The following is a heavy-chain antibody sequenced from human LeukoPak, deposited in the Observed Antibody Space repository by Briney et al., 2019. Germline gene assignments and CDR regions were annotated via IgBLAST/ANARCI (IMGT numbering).Heavy chain of an antibody. CDR1: GFTFSNAW. J-gene: IGHJ4*02. Sequence: GGSLRLSCAASGFTFSNAWMSWVRQAPGKGLEWVSAISGSGYSTYYTDSVKGRFTISRDNSKNTLFLEMNSLRVEDTAVYYCARGGGDGNPHDYWGQGTLVTVSS. D-gene: IGHD3-16*01. V-gene: IGHV3-23*01. CDR2: ISGSGYST. CDR3: ARGGGDGNPHDY.